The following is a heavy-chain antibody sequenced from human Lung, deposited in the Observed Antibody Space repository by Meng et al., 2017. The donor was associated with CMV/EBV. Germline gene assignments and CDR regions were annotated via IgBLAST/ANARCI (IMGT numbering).Heavy chain of an antibody. D-gene: IGHD2-15*01. V-gene: IGHV1-8*01. CDR2: MNPNSGNT. CDR1: GYPFTSYD. CDR3: ARGYCSGGSCPVFDP. J-gene: IGHJ5*02. Sequence: AEVKKPGASAKVSCKASGYPFTSYDINWVRQATGQGLEWMGWMNPNSGNTGYAQKFQGRVTMTRNTSISTAYMELSSLRSEDTAVYYCARGYCSGGSCPVFDPWGQGTLVTVSS.